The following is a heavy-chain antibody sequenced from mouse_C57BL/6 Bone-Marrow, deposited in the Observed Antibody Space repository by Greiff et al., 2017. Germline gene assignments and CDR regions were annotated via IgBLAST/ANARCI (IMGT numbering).Heavy chain of an antibody. V-gene: IGHV1-81*01. Sequence: VQLVESGAELARPGASVKLSCKASGYTFTSYGISWVKQRTGQGLEWIGEIYPRSGNTYYNEKFKGKATLTADKSSSTAYMELRSLTSEDSAVYFCARGDWDGYFDYWGQGTTLTGSS. J-gene: IGHJ2*01. CDR3: ARGDWDGYFDY. CDR1: GYTFTSYG. CDR2: IYPRSGNT. D-gene: IGHD4-1*01.